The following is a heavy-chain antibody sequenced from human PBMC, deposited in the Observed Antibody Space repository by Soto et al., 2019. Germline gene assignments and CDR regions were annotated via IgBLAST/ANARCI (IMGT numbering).Heavy chain of an antibody. D-gene: IGHD6-19*01. CDR1: GGSTSGHY. CDR3: ARVGSSGWSPDY. V-gene: IGHV4-59*11. J-gene: IGHJ4*02. Sequence: PSETLSLTCTVSGGSTSGHYWIWIRQSPGKGLEWIGYIFYTGSTNYNPSLKSRVTLSVDTSKNQFSLRLSSVTAADTAVYYCARVGSSGWSPDYWGQGTLVTLSS. CDR2: IFYTGST.